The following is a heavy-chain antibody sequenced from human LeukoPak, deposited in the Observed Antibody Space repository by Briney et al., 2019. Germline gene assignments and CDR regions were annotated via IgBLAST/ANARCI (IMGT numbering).Heavy chain of an antibody. CDR1: GYSFANSW. V-gene: IGHV5-51*01. D-gene: IGHD6-6*01. Sequence: GESLKISFKGSGYSFANSWIGWVRQMPGKGLEWMGIIYPGDSNTRYSPSFQGQVTISADKSTTTAYLQWSRLEASDTAMYYCARHGAIAARGIDYWGQGTLVTVSS. CDR2: IYPGDSNT. J-gene: IGHJ4*02. CDR3: ARHGAIAARGIDY.